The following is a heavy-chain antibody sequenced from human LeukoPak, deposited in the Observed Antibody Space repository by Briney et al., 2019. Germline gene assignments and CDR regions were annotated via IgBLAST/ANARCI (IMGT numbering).Heavy chain of an antibody. Sequence: GGSLRLSCAASGFTFSSYWMSWVRQAPGKGLEWVANIKQDGSEKYYVDSVKGRFTISRDNAKNSLYLQMNSLRAEDTAVYYCARDLYSSGYYPGYWGQGTLVTVSS. D-gene: IGHD3-22*01. CDR2: IKQDGSEK. J-gene: IGHJ4*02. CDR1: GFTFSSYW. CDR3: ARDLYSSGYYPGY. V-gene: IGHV3-7*01.